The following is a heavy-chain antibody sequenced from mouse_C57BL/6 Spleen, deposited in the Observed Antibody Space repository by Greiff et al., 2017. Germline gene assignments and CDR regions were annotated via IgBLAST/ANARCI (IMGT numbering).Heavy chain of an antibody. Sequence: DVHLVESGGGLVQPKGSLKLSCDASGFTFNTYAMHWVRQAPGKGLEWVARIRSKSSNYATYYADSVKDRFTISRDDSQSMLYLQRNNLKTEDTAMYCSVRGTGPWFAYWGQGTLVTVSA. D-gene: IGHD4-1*01. J-gene: IGHJ3*01. CDR3: VRGTGPWFAY. V-gene: IGHV10-3*01. CDR2: IRSKSSNYAT. CDR1: GFTFNTYA.